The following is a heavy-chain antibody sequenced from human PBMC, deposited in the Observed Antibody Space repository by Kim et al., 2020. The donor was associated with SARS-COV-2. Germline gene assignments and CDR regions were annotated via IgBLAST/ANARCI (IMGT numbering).Heavy chain of an antibody. D-gene: IGHD3-10*01. Sequence: SETLSLTCAVSGGSISSGGYSWSWIRQPPGKGLEWIGYIYYSGSTYYNPSLKSRVTISVDGSKNQFSLKLSSVTAADTAVYYCARGSAVVRGAHFDYWG. CDR1: GGSISSGGYS. J-gene: IGHJ4*01. CDR3: ARGSAVVRGAHFDY. V-gene: IGHV4-30-2*01. CDR2: IYYSGST.